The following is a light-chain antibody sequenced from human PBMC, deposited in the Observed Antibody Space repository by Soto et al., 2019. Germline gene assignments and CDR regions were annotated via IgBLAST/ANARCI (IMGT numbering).Light chain of an antibody. CDR3: QKYYSAPRT. J-gene: IGKJ1*01. Sequence: DVQVTQSPASLSASVGDRVNISCRTSRGIYNYLAWYQQKSGQIPKLLINAASSLQSGVPSRFSGSGSGTDFTLSISSLQPEDVATYYCQKYYSAPRTFGQGTKLAIK. CDR2: AAS. V-gene: IGKV1-27*01. CDR1: RGIYNY.